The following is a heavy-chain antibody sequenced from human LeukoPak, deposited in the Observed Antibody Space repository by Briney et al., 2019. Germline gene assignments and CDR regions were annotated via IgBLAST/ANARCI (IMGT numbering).Heavy chain of an antibody. CDR1: EFTFSRYW. V-gene: IGHV3-74*03. J-gene: IGHJ3*01. Sequence: GGSLRLSCGASEFTFSRYWMHWVRQAPGKGLVWVSRISSDGSSTTYADSVKGRFTISRDNANNTLFLQISRLRAEDTAVYYCTRGRMNWGVKDAFDLWGQGTMVTVSS. CDR2: ISSDGSST. D-gene: IGHD3-10*01. CDR3: TRGRMNWGVKDAFDL.